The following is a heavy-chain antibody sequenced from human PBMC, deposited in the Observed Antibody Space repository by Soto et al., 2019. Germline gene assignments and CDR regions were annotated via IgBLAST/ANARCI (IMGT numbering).Heavy chain of an antibody. D-gene: IGHD3-3*01. J-gene: IGHJ5*02. CDR3: ARVFRGFGVVIRARFDP. CDR1: GGSFSGYY. Sequence: SETLSLTCAVYGGSFSGYYWSWIRQPPGKGLEWIGEINHSGSTNYNPSLKSRVTISVDTSKNQFSLKLSSVTAADTAVYYCARVFRGFGVVIRARFDPWGQGTLVTVSS. V-gene: IGHV4-34*01. CDR2: INHSGST.